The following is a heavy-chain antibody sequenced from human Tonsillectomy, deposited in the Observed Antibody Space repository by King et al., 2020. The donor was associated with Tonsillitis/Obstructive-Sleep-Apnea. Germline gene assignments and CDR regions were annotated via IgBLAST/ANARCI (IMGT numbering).Heavy chain of an antibody. Sequence: VQLVESGGGLVQPGGSLRLSCAASGFTFNSDWMTWVRQAPGKGLEWVANIKEDGSEKNYVDSVKGRFTISRDNTKNSLYLQMNTLRAEDTAVYYCVRDRSPVRHTTWYDAFDIWGQGTMVTVSS. D-gene: IGHD1-1*01. J-gene: IGHJ3*02. CDR3: VRDRSPVRHTTWYDAFDI. CDR2: IKEDGSEK. CDR1: GFTFNSDW. V-gene: IGHV3-7*01.